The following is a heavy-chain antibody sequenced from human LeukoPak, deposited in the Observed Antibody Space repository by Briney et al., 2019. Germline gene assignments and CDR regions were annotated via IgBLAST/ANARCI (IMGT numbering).Heavy chain of an antibody. J-gene: IGHJ4*02. V-gene: IGHV1-18*01. Sequence: ASVKVSCKASGYTFTSYGISWVRQAPGQGLEWMGWISAYNGNTNYAQKLQGRVTMTTDTSTSTAYMELRSLRSDDTAVYYCARDYYDSSGYYGNYFDYWGQGTLVTVSS. CDR2: ISAYNGNT. D-gene: IGHD3-22*01. CDR3: ARDYYDSSGYYGNYFDY. CDR1: GYTFTSYG.